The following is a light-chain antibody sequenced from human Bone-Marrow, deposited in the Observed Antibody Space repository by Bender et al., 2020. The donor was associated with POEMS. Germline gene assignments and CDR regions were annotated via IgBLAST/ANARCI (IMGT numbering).Light chain of an antibody. Sequence: NFMLTQPHSVSESPGKTVTISCTRSSGSIASNYVQWYQQRPGSSPTPLIYEDNQRPSGVPDRFSGSIDSSSNSASLTISGLRNEDEADYYCQSHGSSNRGVFGGGTKLTVL. CDR2: EDN. J-gene: IGLJ3*02. V-gene: IGLV6-57*01. CDR3: QSHGSSNRGV. CDR1: SGSIASNY.